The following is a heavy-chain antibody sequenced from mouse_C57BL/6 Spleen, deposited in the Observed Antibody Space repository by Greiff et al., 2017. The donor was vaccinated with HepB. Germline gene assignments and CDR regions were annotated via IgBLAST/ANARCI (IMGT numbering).Heavy chain of an antibody. CDR2: IYPGSGST. CDR1: GYTFTSYW. Sequence: QVQLQQPGAELVKPGASVKMSCKASGYTFTSYWITWVKQRPGQGLEWIGDIYPGSGSTNYNEKFKSKATLTVDTASITAYMKLSSLTSEDSAVYYCARGGIGGAMDYWGQGTSVTVSS. V-gene: IGHV1-55*01. CDR3: ARGGIGGAMDY. J-gene: IGHJ4*01.